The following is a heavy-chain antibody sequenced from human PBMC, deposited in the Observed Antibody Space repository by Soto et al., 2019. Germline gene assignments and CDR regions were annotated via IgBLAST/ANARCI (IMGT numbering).Heavy chain of an antibody. CDR1: GFTFSSYS. CDR3: ARTHYYDSSGYYYIRWVDY. V-gene: IGHV3-21*01. Sequence: GGSLRLSCAASGFTFSSYSMNWVRQAPGKGLEWVSSISSGVNHIHYADPGKGRFTISRDNAKNSLYLQMHSLRAEDTAVYYCARTHYYDSSGYYYIRWVDYWGQGTPVTVSS. CDR2: ISSGVNHI. D-gene: IGHD3-22*01. J-gene: IGHJ4*02.